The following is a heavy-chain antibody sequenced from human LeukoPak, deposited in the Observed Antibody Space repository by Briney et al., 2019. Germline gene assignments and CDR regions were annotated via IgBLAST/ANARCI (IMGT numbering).Heavy chain of an antibody. D-gene: IGHD2-8*01. CDR1: GLTFSDSR. CDR2: TAGADDVI. Sequence: GGSLRLSCAVSGLTFSDSRMIWVRQAPEKRLEWVAVTAGADDVIQYADSVKGRFTISRDNSKNTLYLQMSSLRAEDTAVYFCAKSSSGLGLNEYFDLWGRGTLVTVSS. V-gene: IGHV3-23*01. J-gene: IGHJ2*01. CDR3: AKSSSGLGLNEYFDL.